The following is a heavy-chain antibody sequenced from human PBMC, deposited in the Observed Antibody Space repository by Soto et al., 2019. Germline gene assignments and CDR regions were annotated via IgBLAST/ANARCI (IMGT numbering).Heavy chain of an antibody. CDR2: IYSGGST. CDR1: GFIVSNNY. J-gene: IGHJ4*02. Sequence: GGSLRLSCAASGFIVSNNYMSWVRQAPGEGLDWVSVIYSGGSTYYADSVKGGFTISRDNSKNTVYLQINSLRAEDTAVYYCARDRAGQLLNYWGQGTQVTVSS. CDR3: ARDRAGQLLNY. D-gene: IGHD6-13*01. V-gene: IGHV3-53*01.